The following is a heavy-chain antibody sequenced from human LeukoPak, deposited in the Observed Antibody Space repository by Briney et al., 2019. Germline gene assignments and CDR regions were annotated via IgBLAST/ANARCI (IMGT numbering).Heavy chain of an antibody. CDR3: ARALVRFLEWSPGAFDI. D-gene: IGHD3-3*01. J-gene: IGHJ3*02. Sequence: GGSLRLSCAASGFTFSDYYMSWIRQAPGKGLEWVSYISNSGSTIYYADSVKGRFTISRDNAKNSLYLQMNSLRAEDTAVYYCARALVRFLEWSPGAFDIWGQGTMVTVSS. CDR1: GFTFSDYY. CDR2: ISNSGSTI. V-gene: IGHV3-11*01.